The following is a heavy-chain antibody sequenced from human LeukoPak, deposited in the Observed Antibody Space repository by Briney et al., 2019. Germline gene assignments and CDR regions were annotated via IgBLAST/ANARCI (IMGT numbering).Heavy chain of an antibody. J-gene: IGHJ4*02. V-gene: IGHV4-34*01. CDR1: GGSFSGYY. D-gene: IGHD1-26*01. CDR3: ARDSGTYFDY. Sequence: SETLSLTCTVYGGSFSGYYWSWIRQPPGRGLEWIGEINHSGSINYNPSLKSRVTISVDTSKNQFSLKLSSVTAADTAVYYCARDSGTYFDYWGQGTLVTVSS. CDR2: INHSGSI.